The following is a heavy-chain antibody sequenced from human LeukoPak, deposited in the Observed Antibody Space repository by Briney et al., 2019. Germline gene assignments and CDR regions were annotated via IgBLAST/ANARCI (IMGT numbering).Heavy chain of an antibody. CDR2: INPNSGGT. Sequence: ASVKVSCKISGHTLIELSMHWVRQATGQGLEWMGWINPNSGGTNYAQKFQGRVTMTRDTSISTAYLELSRLRSNDTAVYYCARERSSQGYFDFWGQGTLVTVSS. V-gene: IGHV1-2*02. D-gene: IGHD6-6*01. CDR1: GHTLIELS. J-gene: IGHJ4*02. CDR3: ARERSSQGYFDF.